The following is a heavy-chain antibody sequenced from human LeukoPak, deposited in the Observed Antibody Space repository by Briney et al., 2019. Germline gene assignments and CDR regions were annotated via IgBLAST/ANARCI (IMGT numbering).Heavy chain of an antibody. CDR3: ARDYYGSGFDP. CDR1: GGSISSYY. CDR2: IYTSGST. V-gene: IGHV4-4*07. D-gene: IGHD3-10*01. Sequence: SETLSLTCTVSGGSISSYYWSWIRQPAGKGLEWMGRIYTSGSTNYNPSLKSRVTISVDKSKNQFSLKLSSVTAADTAVYYCARDYYGSGFDPWGQGTLVTVSS. J-gene: IGHJ5*02.